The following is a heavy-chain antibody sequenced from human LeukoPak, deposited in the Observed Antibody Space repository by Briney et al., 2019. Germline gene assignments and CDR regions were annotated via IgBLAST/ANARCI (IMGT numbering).Heavy chain of an antibody. V-gene: IGHV3-30*04. CDR1: GFTFSIHT. Sequence: GRSLRLSCAASGFTFSIHTMHWVRQAPGRGLEWVAVMSYDGSNKYYADSVKGRFTIPRDNSKNTLYLQMKSLRAEDTAVYYCARAAFGTSNFYYYYGMDVWGQGTTVTVSS. D-gene: IGHD2-2*01. CDR2: MSYDGSNK. J-gene: IGHJ6*02. CDR3: ARAAFGTSNFYYYYGMDV.